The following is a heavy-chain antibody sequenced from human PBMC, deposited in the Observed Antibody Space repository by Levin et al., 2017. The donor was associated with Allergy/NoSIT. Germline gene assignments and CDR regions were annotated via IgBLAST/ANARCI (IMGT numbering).Heavy chain of an antibody. D-gene: IGHD2/OR15-2a*01. Sequence: GGSLRLSCAASGFIFSQYAMQWVRQAPGEGLEWVSLISYDGSNEYYIDSVKGRFTISRDNSKKMVFLQMDSLRGDDTAVYYCVRDLGTFDYYGLGVWGQGTTVIVSS. CDR1: GFIFSQYA. V-gene: IGHV3-30-3*01. CDR3: VRDLGTFDYYGLGV. J-gene: IGHJ6*02. CDR2: ISYDGSNE.